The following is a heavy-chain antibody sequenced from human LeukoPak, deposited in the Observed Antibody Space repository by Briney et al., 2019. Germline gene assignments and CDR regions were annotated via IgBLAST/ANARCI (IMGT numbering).Heavy chain of an antibody. CDR1: GFTFSSYW. Sequence: GGSLRLSCAASGFTFSSYWMHWVRQAPGKGLVWVSRISSDGSSTTYADSVKGRLTISRDNAKNTLYLQMNSLRAEDTAVYYCARVGLYCSGGSCYDCWGQGTLVTVSS. J-gene: IGHJ4*02. D-gene: IGHD2-15*01. CDR2: ISSDGSST. V-gene: IGHV3-74*03. CDR3: ARVGLYCSGGSCYDC.